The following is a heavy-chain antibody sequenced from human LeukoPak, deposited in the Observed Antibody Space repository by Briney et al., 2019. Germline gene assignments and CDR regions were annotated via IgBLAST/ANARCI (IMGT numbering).Heavy chain of an antibody. D-gene: IGHD2-2*01. CDR1: GFTFSSYS. V-gene: IGHV3-21*01. Sequence: GGSLRLSCAASGFTFSSYSMNWVRQAPGKGLEWVSSISSSSSYIYYADSVKGRFTISRDNAKNSLYLQMNSLRAEDTAVYYCARDIVVVPAATPNYYYYGMDVWGQGTTVTVSS. CDR3: ARDIVVVPAATPNYYYYGMDV. CDR2: ISSSSSYI. J-gene: IGHJ6*02.